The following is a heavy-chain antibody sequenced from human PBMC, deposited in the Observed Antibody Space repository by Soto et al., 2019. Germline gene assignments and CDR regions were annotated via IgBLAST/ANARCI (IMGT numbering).Heavy chain of an antibody. V-gene: IGHV4-59*06. CDR1: GGSISGYY. CDR2: IYYSGST. Sequence: SETLSLTRPVSGGSISGYYWSWIRQPPGKGLEWIGFIYYSGSTFYNPSLRSRVTMPADASKNQISLKLSSVTAADTAVYYCAKTKTPHVRNGMDVWGQGTTVTVSS. J-gene: IGHJ6*02. CDR3: AKTKTPHVRNGMDV. D-gene: IGHD2-8*01.